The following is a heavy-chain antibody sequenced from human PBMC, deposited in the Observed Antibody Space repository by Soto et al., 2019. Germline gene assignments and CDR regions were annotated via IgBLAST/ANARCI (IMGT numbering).Heavy chain of an antibody. Sequence: SETLSLTCTVSGGSISSYYWSWIRQPPGKGLEWIGYIYYSGSTNYNPSLKSRVTISVDTSKNQFSLKLSSVTAADTAVYYCARGGIATNFDYWGKGTLVTVSS. CDR2: IYYSGST. CDR1: GGSISSYY. V-gene: IGHV4-59*12. J-gene: IGHJ4*02. CDR3: ARGGIATNFDY. D-gene: IGHD6-13*01.